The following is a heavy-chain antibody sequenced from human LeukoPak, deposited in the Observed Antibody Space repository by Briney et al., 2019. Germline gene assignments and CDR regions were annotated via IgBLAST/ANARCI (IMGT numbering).Heavy chain of an antibody. Sequence: GGSLRLSCAASGFTFSTYAINWVRQAPGKGLEWVSSISGSGGSTYYADAVKGRFTISRDFSKNMLYLQMNSLRVEDTDVYYCAKGAPTVTTAGGFDYWGQGTLVTVSS. J-gene: IGHJ4*02. V-gene: IGHV3-23*01. CDR1: GFTFSTYA. D-gene: IGHD4-17*01. CDR2: ISGSGGST. CDR3: AKGAPTVTTAGGFDY.